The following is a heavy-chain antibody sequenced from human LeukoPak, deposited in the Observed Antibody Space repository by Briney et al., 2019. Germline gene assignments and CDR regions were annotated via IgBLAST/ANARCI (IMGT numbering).Heavy chain of an antibody. CDR3: ARDCSATGGLGA. CDR2: IEQNGRRK. J-gene: IGHJ5*02. Sequence: GGSLRLSCAASGFTLSSYWMTWVRQAPGEGPEWVANIEQNGRRKHYVDSVKGRFTISRDNAKNSLYPEMNSLRPEDTALYYCARDCSATGGLGAWGQGTLVTVSS. V-gene: IGHV3-7*01. D-gene: IGHD2-15*01. CDR1: GFTLSSYW.